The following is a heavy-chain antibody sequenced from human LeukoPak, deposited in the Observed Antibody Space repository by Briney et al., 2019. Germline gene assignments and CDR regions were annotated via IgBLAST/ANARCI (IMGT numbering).Heavy chain of an antibody. Sequence: GASVKVSCKASGYTFTSYGISWVRQAPGQGLEWMGIINPSGGSTSYAQKFQGRVTMTRDTSTSTVYMELSSLRSEDTAVYYCARAPCYDILTGYFPIDYWGQGTLVTVSS. CDR3: ARAPCYDILTGYFPIDY. V-gene: IGHV1-46*01. CDR2: INPSGGST. CDR1: GYTFTSYG. J-gene: IGHJ4*02. D-gene: IGHD3-9*01.